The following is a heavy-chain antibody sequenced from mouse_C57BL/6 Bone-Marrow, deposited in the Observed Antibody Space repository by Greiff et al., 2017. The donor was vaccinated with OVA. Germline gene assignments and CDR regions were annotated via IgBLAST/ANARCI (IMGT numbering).Heavy chain of an antibody. J-gene: IGHJ1*03. D-gene: IGHD4-1*01. CDR1: GYTFTDYE. Sequence: VQLQESGAELVRPGASVTLSCKASGYTFTDYEMHWVKQTPVHGLEWIGAIDPETGGTAYNEKFKGKATLTADKSSSTAYMELRSLTSEDSAVYFCALTQYFDVWGTGTTVTVSS. CDR3: ALTQYFDV. CDR2: IDPETGGT. V-gene: IGHV1-15*01.